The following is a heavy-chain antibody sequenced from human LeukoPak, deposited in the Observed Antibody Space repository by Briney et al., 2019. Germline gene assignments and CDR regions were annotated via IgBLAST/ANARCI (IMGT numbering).Heavy chain of an antibody. CDR2: IYPSGST. Sequence: SETLSLTCTVSGGSISHYYWSWIRQPAGKGLEWIGRIYPSGSTNYNPSLKSRVTISVDTSKNQFSLKLSSVTAADTAVYYCARGSRHGGNAFDIWGQGTMVTVS. CDR1: GGSISHYY. V-gene: IGHV4-4*07. D-gene: IGHD3-10*01. J-gene: IGHJ3*02. CDR3: ARGSRHGGNAFDI.